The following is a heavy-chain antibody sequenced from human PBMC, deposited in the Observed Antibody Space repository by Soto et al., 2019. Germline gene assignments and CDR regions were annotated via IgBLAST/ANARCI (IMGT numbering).Heavy chain of an antibody. D-gene: IGHD4-4*01. CDR3: ARGYSNYVKDYFDY. Sequence: SVKVSCKASGGTFSSYAISWVRQAPGQGLEWMGGIIPIFGTANYAQKFQGRVTITADESTSTAYMELSSLRSEDTAVYYCARGYSNYVKDYFDYWGQGTLVTVSS. CDR2: IIPIFGTA. J-gene: IGHJ4*02. CDR1: GGTFSSYA. V-gene: IGHV1-69*13.